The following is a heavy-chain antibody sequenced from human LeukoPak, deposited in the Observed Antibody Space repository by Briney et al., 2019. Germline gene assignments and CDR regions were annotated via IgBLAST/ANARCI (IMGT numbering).Heavy chain of an antibody. V-gene: IGHV3-7*01. J-gene: IGHJ4*02. CDR2: INQDGSER. CDR3: ASALAARSFYFDC. Sequence: PGRSLRLSCAASVFSFSTYWMSWVRQAPGQGLEWVANINQDGSERYLVDSVKGRFTISRDNSKNSLYLQMNSLRAEDTAVYYCASALAARSFYFDCWGQGTLVTVSS. D-gene: IGHD3-10*01. CDR1: VFSFSTYW.